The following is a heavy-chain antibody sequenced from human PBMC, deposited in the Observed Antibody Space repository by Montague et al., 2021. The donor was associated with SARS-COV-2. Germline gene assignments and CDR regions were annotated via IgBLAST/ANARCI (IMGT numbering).Heavy chain of an antibody. V-gene: IGHV2-70*11. D-gene: IGHD4-23*01. J-gene: IGHJ4*02. CDR3: TRTYGGNSFFDS. CDR1: GFSLSATGMC. Sequence: PALVKPTQSLTLTCTFSGFSLSATGMCVNWIRQPPGKALEWLARIDCXXXKDYSTSLRTRLNISKDTSKNRVVLTLTNMDPVDTATYYCTRTYGGNSFFDSWGQGALVTVSS. CDR2: IDCXXXK.